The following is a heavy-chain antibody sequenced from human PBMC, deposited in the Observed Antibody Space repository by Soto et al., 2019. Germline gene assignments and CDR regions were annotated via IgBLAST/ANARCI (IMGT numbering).Heavy chain of an antibody. J-gene: IGHJ4*02. D-gene: IGHD2-2*01. Sequence: QITLKESGPTLVKPTQTLTLTCTFSGFSLSTTAEGVGWIRQPPGKAMEWLALIYWDDDERYSPSLKSRLTITKYTSKNQVVLTMTNVDPVDTATYYCALGSCSSADCYPNPYLDYWGQGILVTVSS. CDR1: GFSLSTTAEG. CDR3: ALGSCSSADCYPNPYLDY. CDR2: IYWDDDE. V-gene: IGHV2-5*02.